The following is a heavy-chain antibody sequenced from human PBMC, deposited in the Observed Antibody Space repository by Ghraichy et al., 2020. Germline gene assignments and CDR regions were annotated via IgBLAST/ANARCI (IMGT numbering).Heavy chain of an antibody. D-gene: IGHD3-3*01. CDR3: ARPAFGVVMDWFDP. V-gene: IGHV4-39*01. CDR2: IYYSGST. CDR1: GGSISSSSYY. Sequence: SQTLSLTCTVSGGSISSSSYYWGWIRQPPGKGLEWIGSIYYSGSTYYNPSLKSRVTISVDTSNNQFSLKLSSVTAADTAVYYCARPAFGVVMDWFDPWGQGTLVTVSS. J-gene: IGHJ5*02.